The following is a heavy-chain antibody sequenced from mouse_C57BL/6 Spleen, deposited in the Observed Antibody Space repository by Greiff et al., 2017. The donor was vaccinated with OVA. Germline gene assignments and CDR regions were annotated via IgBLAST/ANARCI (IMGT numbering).Heavy chain of an antibody. V-gene: IGHV5-4*03. Sequence: EVKLVESGGGLVKPGGSLKLSCAASGFTFSSYAMSWVRQTPEKRLEWVATISDGGSYTYYPDNVKGRFTISRDNAKKNLYLQMSHLKSEDTAMYYCAKSTMVPSFDYWGQGTTLTVSS. CDR2: ISDGGSYT. D-gene: IGHD2-1*01. CDR1: GFTFSSYA. CDR3: AKSTMVPSFDY. J-gene: IGHJ2*01.